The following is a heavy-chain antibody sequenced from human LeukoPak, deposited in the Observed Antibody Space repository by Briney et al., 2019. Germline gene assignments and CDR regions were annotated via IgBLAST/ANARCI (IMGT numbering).Heavy chain of an antibody. CDR3: VRGGWVRGYSRSLLGY. V-gene: IGHV1-8*01. D-gene: IGHD5-12*01. CDR1: GYTFPTYD. Sequence: ASVTVSCKASGYTFPTYDINWVRQVTGQGLEWMGWRNPYGGNTDYSQKFYGRATMPRDTSIHTVSIHLTGLTSGDTAIYFCVRGGWVRGYSRSLLGYWGQGTLVTVSS. J-gene: IGHJ4*02. CDR2: RNPYGGNT.